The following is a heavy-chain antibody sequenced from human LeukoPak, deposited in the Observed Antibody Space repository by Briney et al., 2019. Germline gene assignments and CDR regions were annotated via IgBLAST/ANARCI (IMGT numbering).Heavy chain of an antibody. D-gene: IGHD2/OR15-2a*01. CDR1: GYSISSGYY. Sequence: SETLSLTCTVSGYSISSGYYWGWIWQSPGKGLEWIGSIYQSGRTYYNPSLNSRITISVDTSKNQFSLKLSSVTAADTAVYYCAREGNGLLSKDFDYWGQGTLVTVSS. CDR2: IYQSGRT. V-gene: IGHV4-38-2*02. CDR3: AREGNGLLSKDFDY. J-gene: IGHJ4*02.